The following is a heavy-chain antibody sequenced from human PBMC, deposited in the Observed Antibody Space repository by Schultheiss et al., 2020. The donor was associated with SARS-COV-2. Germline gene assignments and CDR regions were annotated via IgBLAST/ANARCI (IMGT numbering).Heavy chain of an antibody. CDR1: GYTFTGYY. D-gene: IGHD1-14*01. J-gene: IGHJ6*02. CDR2: INPNSGAT. CDR3: ASAGGLTPWDYGMDV. V-gene: IGHV1-2*06. Sequence: ASVKVSCKASGYTFTGYYLHWVRQAPGQGLEWMGRINPNSGATNYAQKFQGRVTMTRDTSISTAYMELSRLRSDDTAVYYCASAGGLTPWDYGMDVWGQGTTVTVSS.